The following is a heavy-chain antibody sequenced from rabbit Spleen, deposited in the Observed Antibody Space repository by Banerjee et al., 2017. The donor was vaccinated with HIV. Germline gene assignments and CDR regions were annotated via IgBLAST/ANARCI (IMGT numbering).Heavy chain of an antibody. V-gene: IGHV1S40*01. CDR2: IYISNGNT. CDR1: GFDFSSDA. J-gene: IGHJ4*01. Sequence: QSLEESGGDLVKPGASLTLTCKASGFDFSSDAMCWVRQAPGKGPEWIACIYISNGNTWYASWAKGRFTISKTSSTTVTLQMASLTAADTATYFCARDVYGWSAVTFGSFDLWGPGTLVTVS. CDR3: ARDVYGWSAVTFGSFDL. D-gene: IGHD3-1*01.